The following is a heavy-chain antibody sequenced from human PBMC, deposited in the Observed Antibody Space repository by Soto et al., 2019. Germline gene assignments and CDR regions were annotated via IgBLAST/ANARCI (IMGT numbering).Heavy chain of an antibody. CDR2: INPNSGGT. CDR1: GYTSTGYY. J-gene: IGHJ6*02. V-gene: IGHV1-2*04. D-gene: IGHD3-16*01. CDR3: ARGDAVYDYYYYGMDV. Sequence: ASVKVSCKASGYTSTGYYMHWVRQAPGQGLEWMGWINPNSGGTNYAQKFQGWVTMTRDTSISTAYMELSRLRSDDTAVYYCARGDAVYDYYYYGMDVWGQGTTVTVSS.